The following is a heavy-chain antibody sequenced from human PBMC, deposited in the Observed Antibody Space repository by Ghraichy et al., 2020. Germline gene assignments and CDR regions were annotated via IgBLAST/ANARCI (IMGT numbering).Heavy chain of an antibody. CDR2: ISSSSSTI. V-gene: IGHV3-48*01. CDR3: ARVNTNDYGCFDY. D-gene: IGHD4-17*01. J-gene: IGHJ4*02. Sequence: GGSLRLSCAASGFTFSSYSMNWVRQAPGKGLEWVSYISSSSSTIYYADSVKGRFTISRDNAKNSLYLQMNSLRAEDTAVYYCARVNTNDYGCFDYWGQGTLVTVSS. CDR1: GFTFSSYS.